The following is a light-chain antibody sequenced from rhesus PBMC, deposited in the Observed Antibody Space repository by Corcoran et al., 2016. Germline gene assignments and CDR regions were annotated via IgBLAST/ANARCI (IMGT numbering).Light chain of an antibody. V-gene: IGKV1-74*01. CDR3: QHGYGTPFT. CDR2: KAA. J-gene: IGKJ3*01. Sequence: DIQMTQSPSSLSASVGDRVTITCRASENVNNYLNWYQKKPGKAPKLLIYKAATLQSGVPSRFSGSGSGTDYTFTISSLQPADVATYYCQHGYGTPFTFVPGTKLDIK. CDR1: ENVNNY.